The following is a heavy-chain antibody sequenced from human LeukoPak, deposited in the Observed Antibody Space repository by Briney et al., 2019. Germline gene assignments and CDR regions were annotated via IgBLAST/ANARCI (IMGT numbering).Heavy chain of an antibody. Sequence: HPGGSLRLSCAASGFTFSSYGMHWVRQAPGKGLEWVAVISYDGSNKYYADSVKGRFTISRDNSKNTLYLQMNSLRAEDTAVYYCAKDRHIYSSSWYTPDYWGQGTLVTVSS. V-gene: IGHV3-30*18. CDR2: ISYDGSNK. CDR1: GFTFSSYG. J-gene: IGHJ4*02. D-gene: IGHD6-13*01. CDR3: AKDRHIYSSSWYTPDY.